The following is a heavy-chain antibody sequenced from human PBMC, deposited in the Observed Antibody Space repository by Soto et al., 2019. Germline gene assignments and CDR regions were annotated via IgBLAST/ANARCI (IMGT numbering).Heavy chain of an antibody. CDR2: INHSGSS. D-gene: IGHD6-19*01. CDR3: GVGQQHSSCWQLDH. Sequence: PSETLSLTCAVNGASFNDYYWTWVRQPTGKGLEWIGEINHSGSSNYNPSLKSRATISVETSTKQFSLKVTSLTAADTTVYLCGVGQQHSSCWQLDHWGLVSLVTV. V-gene: IGHV4-34*01. J-gene: IGHJ4*02. CDR1: GASFNDYY.